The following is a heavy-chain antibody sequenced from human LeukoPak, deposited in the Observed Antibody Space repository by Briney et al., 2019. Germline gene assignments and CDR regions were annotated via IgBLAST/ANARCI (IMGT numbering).Heavy chain of an antibody. D-gene: IGHD5-12*01. V-gene: IGHV1-2*02. CDR2: INPNSGGT. J-gene: IGHJ4*02. Sequence: RASVKVSCKASGYTFTGYYMHWVRQAPGQGLEWMGWINPNSGGTNYAQKFQGRVTMTGDTSISTAYMELSRLRSDDTAVYYCARVDIVATSCDYWGQGTLVTVSS. CDR1: GYTFTGYY. CDR3: ARVDIVATSCDY.